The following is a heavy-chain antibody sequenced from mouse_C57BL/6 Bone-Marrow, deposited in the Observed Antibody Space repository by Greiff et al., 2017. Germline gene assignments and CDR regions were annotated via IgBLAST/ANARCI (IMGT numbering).Heavy chain of an antibody. V-gene: IGHV5-6*01. Sequence: EVMLVESGGDLVKPGGSLKLSCAASGFTFSSYGMSWVRQTPDKRLEWVATISSGGSYTYYPDSVKGRFTLSRDNAKNTLYLQMSSLKSEDTAMYYCARQNGYYGAMDYWGQGTSVTVSS. CDR2: ISSGGSYT. D-gene: IGHD2-3*01. J-gene: IGHJ4*01. CDR1: GFTFSSYG. CDR3: ARQNGYYGAMDY.